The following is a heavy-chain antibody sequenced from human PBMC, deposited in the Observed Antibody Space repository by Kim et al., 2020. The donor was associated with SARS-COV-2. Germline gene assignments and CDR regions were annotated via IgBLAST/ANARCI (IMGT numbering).Heavy chain of an antibody. D-gene: IGHD5-12*01. CDR2: ISWNSGSI. V-gene: IGHV3-9*01. J-gene: IGHJ4*02. Sequence: GGSLRLSCAASGFTFDDYAMHWVRQAPGKGLEWVSGISWNSGSIGYADSVKGRFTISRDNAKNSLYLQMNSLRAEDTALYYCAKGRGYSGYETFDYWRQGTLVTVSS. CDR3: AKGRGYSGYETFDY. CDR1: GFTFDDYA.